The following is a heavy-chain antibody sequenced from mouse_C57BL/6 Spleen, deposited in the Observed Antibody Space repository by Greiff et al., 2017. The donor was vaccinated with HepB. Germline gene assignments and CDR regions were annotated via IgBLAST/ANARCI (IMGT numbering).Heavy chain of an antibody. V-gene: IGHV3-1*01. CDR3: ARDNYSNFYWYFDV. J-gene: IGHJ1*03. D-gene: IGHD2-5*01. CDR1: GYSITSGYD. Sequence: EVKLMESGPGMVKPSQSLSLTCTVTGYSITSGYDWHWIRHFPGNKLEWMGYISYSGSTNYNPSLKSRISITHDTSKNHFFLKLNSVTTEDTATYYCARDNYSNFYWYFDVWGTGTTVTVSS. CDR2: ISYSGST.